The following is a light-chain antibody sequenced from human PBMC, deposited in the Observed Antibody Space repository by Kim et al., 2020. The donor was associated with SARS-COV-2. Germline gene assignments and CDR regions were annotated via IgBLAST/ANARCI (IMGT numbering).Light chain of an antibody. CDR1: QSIGSN. J-gene: IGKJ1*01. V-gene: IGKV3-15*01. Sequence: VSPGERATLSCRAGQSIGSNLAWYQQTTGQPPRLLIYGASTRATGIPARFSGSGSGTEFTLTISSLQSEDFAVYFCEQYDYWPWTFGQGTKVEIK. CDR2: GAS. CDR3: EQYDYWPWT.